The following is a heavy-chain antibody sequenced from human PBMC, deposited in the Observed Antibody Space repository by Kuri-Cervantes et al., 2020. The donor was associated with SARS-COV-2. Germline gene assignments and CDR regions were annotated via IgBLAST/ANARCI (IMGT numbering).Heavy chain of an antibody. Sequence: ASVKVSCKASGYTLTSYAMHWVRQAPGQRLEWMGWINAGNGNTKYSQKFQGRVTITRDTSASTAYMELSSLRSEDTAVYYCARVHAGYYYDSSGYSIFDYWGQGTLVTVSS. CDR3: ARVHAGYYYDSSGYSIFDY. J-gene: IGHJ4*02. V-gene: IGHV1-3*01. CDR2: INAGNGNT. CDR1: GYTLTSYA. D-gene: IGHD3-22*01.